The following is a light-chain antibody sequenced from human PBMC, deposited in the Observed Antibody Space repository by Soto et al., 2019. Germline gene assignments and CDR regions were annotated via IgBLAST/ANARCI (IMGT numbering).Light chain of an antibody. Sequence: EIVMTQSPATLSVSPGGIATLSCRASQSVSSNLAWYQQKPGQAPRLLIYGASTRATGIPARFSGSGSGTEFTLTISSLQSEDFAVYYCQQYNNWPRTFGQGTK. CDR3: QQYNNWPRT. J-gene: IGKJ1*01. CDR2: GAS. CDR1: QSVSSN. V-gene: IGKV3-15*01.